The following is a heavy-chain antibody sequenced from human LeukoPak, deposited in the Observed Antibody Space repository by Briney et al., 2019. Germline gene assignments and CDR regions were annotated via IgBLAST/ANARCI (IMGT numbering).Heavy chain of an antibody. CDR3: ARARFAPTPFDY. CDR2: IYHSGST. J-gene: IGHJ4*02. D-gene: IGHD5-24*01. CDR1: GYSISSGYY. V-gene: IGHV4-38-2*01. Sequence: SETLSLTCAVSGYSISSGYYWGWIRQPPGKGLEWIGSIYHSGSTYYNPSLKSRVTISVDTSKNQFSLKLSSVTAADTAVYYCARARFAPTPFDYWGQGTLVTVSS.